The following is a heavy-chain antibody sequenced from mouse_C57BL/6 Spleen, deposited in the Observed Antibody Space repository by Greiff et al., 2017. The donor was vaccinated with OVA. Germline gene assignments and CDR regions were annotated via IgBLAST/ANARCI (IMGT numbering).Heavy chain of an antibody. CDR2: IRSKSSNYAT. V-gene: IGHV10-3*01. J-gene: IGHJ1*03. D-gene: IGHD1-1*01. CDR1: GFTFNTYA. Sequence: EVHLVESGGGLVQPKGSLKLSCAASGFTFNTYAMHWVRQAPGKGLEWVARIRSKSSNYATYYADSVKDRFTISRDDSQSMLYLQMNNLKTEDTAMYYCVREAYYYGSSYVYWYFDVWGTGTTVTVSS. CDR3: VREAYYYGSSYVYWYFDV.